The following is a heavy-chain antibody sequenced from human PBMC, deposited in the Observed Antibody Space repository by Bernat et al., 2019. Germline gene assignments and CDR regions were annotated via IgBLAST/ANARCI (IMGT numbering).Heavy chain of an antibody. J-gene: IGHJ6*02. CDR3: ARHIVVVPAAIGDYGMDV. Sequence: QVTLRESGPALVKPTQTLTPTCTFSGFSLSTSGMCVSWIRQPPGKALEWLARIDWDDDKYYSTSLKTRLTISKDTSKNQVVLTMTNMDPVDTATYYCARHIVVVPAAIGDYGMDVWGQGTTVTVSS. V-gene: IGHV2-70*15. CDR2: IDWDDDK. D-gene: IGHD2-2*01. CDR1: GFSLSTSGMC.